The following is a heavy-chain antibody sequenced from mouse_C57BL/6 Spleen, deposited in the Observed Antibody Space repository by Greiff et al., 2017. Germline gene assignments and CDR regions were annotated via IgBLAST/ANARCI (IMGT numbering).Heavy chain of an antibody. CDR1: GYAFSSYW. CDR3: ARDGDYGSSLFAY. CDR2: IYPGDGDT. D-gene: IGHD1-1*01. J-gene: IGHJ3*01. Sequence: VQLQQSGAELVKPGASVKISCKASGYAFSSYWMNWVKQRPGKGLEWIGQIYPGDGDTNYNGKVKGKATLTADKSSSTAYMQLSSLTSEDSAVYFCARDGDYGSSLFAYWGQGTLVTVSA. V-gene: IGHV1-80*01.